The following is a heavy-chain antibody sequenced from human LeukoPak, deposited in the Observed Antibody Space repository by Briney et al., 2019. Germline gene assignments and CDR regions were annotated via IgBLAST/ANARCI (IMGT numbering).Heavy chain of an antibody. J-gene: IGHJ4*02. CDR2: INPSGGT. V-gene: IGHV1-46*01. Sequence: GASVKVSCKASGHTFRIYNMHWVRQAPGQGLEWMGIINPSGGTSYAQKIQGRVTMTRDTSTTTVYMELSSLRSEDTAVYYCAREGVAATGLDYWGQGTLVTVSS. CDR1: GHTFRIYN. CDR3: AREGVAATGLDY. D-gene: IGHD6-13*01.